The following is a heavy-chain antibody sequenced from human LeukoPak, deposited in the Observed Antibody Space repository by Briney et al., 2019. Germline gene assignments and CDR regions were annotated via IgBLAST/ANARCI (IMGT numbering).Heavy chain of an antibody. CDR2: ISSSANTI. J-gene: IGHJ6*03. D-gene: IGHD3-10*01. V-gene: IGHV3-48*03. CDR1: GFTFSSYE. CDR3: ARPPQYSGSPYYYYMDV. Sequence: GRSLRLSCAASGFTFSSYEMTWVRQAPGKGLQWVSYISSSANTIYYTDSVKGRFTISRDNAKNSLYLQMNSLRAEDTAVYYCARPPQYSGSPYYYYMDVWGKGTTVTVSS.